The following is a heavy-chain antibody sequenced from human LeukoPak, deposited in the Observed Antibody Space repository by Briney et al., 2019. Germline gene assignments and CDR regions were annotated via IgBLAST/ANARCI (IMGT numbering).Heavy chain of an antibody. Sequence: ASVKVSCKASDYTFTSYGISWVRQAPGQGLEWMGWISAYNGNTNYAQKLQGRVTMTTDTSTSTAYMELRSLRSDDTAVYYCAREQWLRNYYYGMDVWGKGTTVTVSS. D-gene: IGHD6-19*01. CDR2: ISAYNGNT. CDR1: DYTFTSYG. J-gene: IGHJ6*04. V-gene: IGHV1-18*04. CDR3: AREQWLRNYYYGMDV.